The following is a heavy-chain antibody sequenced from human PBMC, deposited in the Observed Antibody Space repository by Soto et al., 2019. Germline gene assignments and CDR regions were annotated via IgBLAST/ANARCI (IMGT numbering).Heavy chain of an antibody. Sequence: TGGSLRLSCAASGFTFSSYSMNWVRQAPGKGLEWVLYISSSSITIYYADSVKGRFTISRDNAKNSLYLQMNSLRDEDTAVYYCARESRFLEWLSLNWFDPWGQGTLVTVSS. CDR1: GFTFSSYS. D-gene: IGHD3-3*01. V-gene: IGHV3-48*02. CDR3: ARESRFLEWLSLNWFDP. CDR2: ISSSSITI. J-gene: IGHJ5*02.